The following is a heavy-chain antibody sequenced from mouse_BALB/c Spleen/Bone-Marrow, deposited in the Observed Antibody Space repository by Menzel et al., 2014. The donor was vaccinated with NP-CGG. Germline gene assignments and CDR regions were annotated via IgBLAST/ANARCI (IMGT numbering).Heavy chain of an antibody. CDR2: IDPHDSET. CDR1: GYTFTSNW. D-gene: IGHD1-1*01. Sequence: QVQLQQPGAELVRPGASVKLSCKASGYTFTSNWMNWVKQRPEQGLEWIGRIDPHDSETHYNQKFKDKAILTVDKSSSTAYMQLNSLTSEDSAVYYCARWGYGSTYYYAMDYWGQGTSVTVSS. V-gene: IGHV1-52*01. J-gene: IGHJ4*01. CDR3: ARWGYGSTYYYAMDY.